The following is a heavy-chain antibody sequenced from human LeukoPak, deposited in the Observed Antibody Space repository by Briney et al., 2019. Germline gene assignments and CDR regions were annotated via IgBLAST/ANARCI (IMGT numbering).Heavy chain of an antibody. D-gene: IGHD6-6*01. CDR1: GFTFSSYS. J-gene: IGHJ4*02. V-gene: IGHV3-21*01. CDR3: ARWAGSSSRGYYFDY. Sequence: GGSLRLSCAASGFTFSSYSMNWVRQAPGKGLEWVSSIGSSSSFMYYADSVKGRFTISRDNANNSLYLQMNSLRAEDTAVYYCARWAGSSSRGYYFDYWGQGTLVTVSS. CDR2: IGSSSSFM.